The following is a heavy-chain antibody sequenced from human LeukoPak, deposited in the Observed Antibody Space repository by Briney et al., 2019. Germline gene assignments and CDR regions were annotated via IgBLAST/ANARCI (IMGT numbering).Heavy chain of an antibody. Sequence: GGPQRLFCAACGFIYSSYEMKWLREAPEEGLEGVSYISSRGSTIYYADSERRRFSISRDNAKNSLYLQMNSLRAEDTAVYYCARVGGAAAGLYDAFDIWGQGTMVTVSS. V-gene: IGHV3-48*03. D-gene: IGHD6-13*01. CDR1: GFIYSSYE. CDR3: ARVGGAAAGLYDAFDI. J-gene: IGHJ3*02. CDR2: ISSRGSTI.